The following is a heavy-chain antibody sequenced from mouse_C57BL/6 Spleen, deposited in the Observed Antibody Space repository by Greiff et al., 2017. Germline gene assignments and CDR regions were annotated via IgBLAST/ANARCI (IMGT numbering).Heavy chain of an antibody. Sequence: EVQLQESGGGLVQPGGSMKLSCAASGFTFSDAWMDWVRQSPEKGLEWVAEIRNKANNHATYYAESVKGRFTISRDDSKSSVYLQMNSLRAEDTGIYYCTRNYGSSYAGYFDVWGTGTTVTVSS. CDR3: TRNYGSSYAGYFDV. CDR1: GFTFSDAW. D-gene: IGHD1-1*01. J-gene: IGHJ1*03. CDR2: IRNKANNHAT. V-gene: IGHV6-6*01.